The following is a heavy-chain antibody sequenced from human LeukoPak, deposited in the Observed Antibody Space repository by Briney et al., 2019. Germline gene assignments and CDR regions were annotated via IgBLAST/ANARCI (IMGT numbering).Heavy chain of an antibody. CDR2: ISYSSGNK. V-gene: IGHV3-48*01. CDR3: ARMAAAGYFDY. J-gene: IGHJ4*02. Sequence: GGSLRLSCAASGFTFSSYNMNWVRQAPGMGLEWVSYISYSSGNKYYPDSVKGRFTISRDNAKNSLYLQMNSLRADDTAVYYCARMAAAGYFDYWGQGTLVTVSS. CDR1: GFTFSSYN. D-gene: IGHD6-13*01.